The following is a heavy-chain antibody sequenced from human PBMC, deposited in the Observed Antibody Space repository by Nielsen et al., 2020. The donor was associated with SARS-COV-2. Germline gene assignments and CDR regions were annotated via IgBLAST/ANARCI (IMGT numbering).Heavy chain of an antibody. V-gene: IGHV4-34*01. J-gene: IGHJ5*02. CDR3: ARGGSSLGANLEDP. D-gene: IGHD3-10*01. Sequence: SKTLSLTCSVYDGSLSDYSWTWIRQPPGKGLEWVGEIKHSVTTNYNPSLKSRVTISVDTSENQFSLKLSSVTAADTAVYYCARGGSSLGANLEDPWGQGTLVIVSS. CDR2: IKHSVTT. CDR1: DGSLSDYS.